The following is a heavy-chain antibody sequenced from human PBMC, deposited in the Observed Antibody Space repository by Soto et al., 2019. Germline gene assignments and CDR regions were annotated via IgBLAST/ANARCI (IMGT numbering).Heavy chain of an antibody. Sequence: TLSLTCTVSGGSISSGGYYWSWIRQHPGKGLEWIGYIYYSGSTYYNPSLKSRVTISVDTSKNQFSLKLSSVTAADTAVYYCARLGLGWLQLYYYGMDVWGQGTTVTVSS. CDR1: GGSISSGGYY. J-gene: IGHJ6*02. D-gene: IGHD5-12*01. V-gene: IGHV4-31*03. CDR3: ARLGLGWLQLYYYGMDV. CDR2: IYYSGST.